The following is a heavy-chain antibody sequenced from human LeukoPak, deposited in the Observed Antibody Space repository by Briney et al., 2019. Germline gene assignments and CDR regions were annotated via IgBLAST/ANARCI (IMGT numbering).Heavy chain of an antibody. CDR2: IIPIFGTA. J-gene: IGHJ4*02. D-gene: IGHD4-11*01. Sequence: GASVKVSCKASGGTFSSYAISWVRQAPGQGLEWMGGIIPIFGTANYAQKFQGRVTITADESTSTAYMELSSLRSEDTAVYYCASRDYSNSFDYWGQGTLVTVSS. V-gene: IGHV1-69*13. CDR1: GGTFSSYA. CDR3: ASRDYSNSFDY.